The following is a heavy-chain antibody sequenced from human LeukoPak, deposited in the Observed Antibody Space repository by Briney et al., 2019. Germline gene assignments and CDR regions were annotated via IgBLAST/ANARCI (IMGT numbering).Heavy chain of an antibody. CDR3: EKEDRDRLDY. J-gene: IGHJ4*02. V-gene: IGHV3-30*18. Sequence: GRSLRLSCAASGFTFSSYGMHWVRQAPGKGLEWVAVISYDGSNKYYADSVKGRFTISRDNSKNTLYLQMNSLRAEDTAVYYCEKEDRDRLDYWGQGTLVTASS. CDR1: GFTFSSYG. CDR2: ISYDGSNK.